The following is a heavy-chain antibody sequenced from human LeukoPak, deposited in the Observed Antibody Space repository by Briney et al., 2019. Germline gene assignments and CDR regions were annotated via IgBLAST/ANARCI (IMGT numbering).Heavy chain of an antibody. D-gene: IGHD7-27*01. CDR3: AKDGGLWVSAHWGDS. J-gene: IGHJ4*02. Sequence: GGSLRLSCAASGFTFSSYAMSWVRQAPGKGLEWVSTITTSDGNTYYADSVKGRFTVSRDNSKNTLYLQMNSLRAEDTAVYYCAKDGGLWVSAHWGDSWGRGTLVTVSS. V-gene: IGHV3-23*01. CDR2: ITTSDGNT. CDR1: GFTFSSYA.